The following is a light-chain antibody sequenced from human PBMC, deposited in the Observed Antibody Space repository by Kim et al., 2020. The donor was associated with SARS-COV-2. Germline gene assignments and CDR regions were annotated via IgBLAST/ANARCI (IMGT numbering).Light chain of an antibody. CDR3: QTWDTGIRV. J-gene: IGLJ3*02. CDR1: SGHSTYA. CDR2: VESDGSH. V-gene: IGLV4-69*01. Sequence: QLVVTQSPSASASLGASVKLTCTLSSGHSTYAIAWHQQQPEKGPRYLMKVESDGSHIKGDGIPGRVSGSSSGAERYLTISSLQSEDEGDYYCQTWDTGIRVFGGETQLTV.